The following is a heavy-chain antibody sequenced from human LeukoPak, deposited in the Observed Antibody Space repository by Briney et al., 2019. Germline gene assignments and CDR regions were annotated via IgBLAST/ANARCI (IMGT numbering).Heavy chain of an antibody. Sequence: QPGGSLRISCAASGFTFSSYGMHWVRQAPGKGLEWVAVISYDGSNKYYADSVKGRFTISRDNSKNTLYLQMNSLRAEDTAVYYCAKSIAVNDFWSGYSHYYYGMDVWGQGTTVTVSS. D-gene: IGHD3-3*01. V-gene: IGHV3-30*18. J-gene: IGHJ6*02. CDR2: ISYDGSNK. CDR3: AKSIAVNDFWSGYSHYYYGMDV. CDR1: GFTFSSYG.